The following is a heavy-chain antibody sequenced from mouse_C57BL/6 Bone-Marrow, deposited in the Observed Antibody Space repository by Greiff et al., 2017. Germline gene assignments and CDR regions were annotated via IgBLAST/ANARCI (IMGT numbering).Heavy chain of an antibody. V-gene: IGHV1-81*01. CDR3: ASFITTVVGTGFAY. Sequence: LVESGAELARPGASVKLSCKASGYTFTSYGISWVKQRTGQGLEWIGEIYPRSGNTYYNEKFKGKATLTAYKSSSTAYMELRSLTSEDSAVYFCASFITTVVGTGFAYWGQGTLVTVSA. CDR1: GYTFTSYG. J-gene: IGHJ3*01. CDR2: IYPRSGNT. D-gene: IGHD1-1*01.